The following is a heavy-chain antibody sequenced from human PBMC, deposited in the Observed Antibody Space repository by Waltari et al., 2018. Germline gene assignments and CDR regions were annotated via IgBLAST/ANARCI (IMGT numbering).Heavy chain of an antibody. CDR1: GFTFSSYW. D-gene: IGHD2-15*01. CDR2: INSDGSST. J-gene: IGHJ3*02. Sequence: EVQLVESGGGLVQPGGSLRLSCAASGFTFSSYWMHWVRQAPGKGLVWVSRINSDGSSTSYADSVKGRFTISRDNAKNTLYLQMNSLRAEDTAAYYCARKNSGYDAFDIWGQGTMVTVSS. CDR3: ARKNSGYDAFDI. V-gene: IGHV3-74*01.